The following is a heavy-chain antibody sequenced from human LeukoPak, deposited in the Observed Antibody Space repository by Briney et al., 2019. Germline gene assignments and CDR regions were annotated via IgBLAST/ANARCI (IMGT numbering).Heavy chain of an antibody. CDR1: GYTFTSYD. CDR3: ARGGLRWLQLRRYYYYMDV. V-gene: IGHV1-8*01. D-gene: IGHD5-24*01. Sequence: ASVKLFFKASGYTFTSYDINWVRQTTGQGLEWMGWMNPNSGNTGYAQKFQGRVTMTRNTSISTAYMELSSLRSEDTAVYYCARGGLRWLQLRRYYYYMDVWGKGTTVTVSS. CDR2: MNPNSGNT. J-gene: IGHJ6*03.